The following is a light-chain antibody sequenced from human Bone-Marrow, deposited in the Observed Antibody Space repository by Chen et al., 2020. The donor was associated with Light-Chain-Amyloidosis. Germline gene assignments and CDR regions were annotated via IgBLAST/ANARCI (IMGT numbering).Light chain of an antibody. J-gene: IGLJ3*02. CDR3: QVWDRSSDRPV. CDR1: NIGSTS. CDR2: DDS. V-gene: IGLV3-21*02. Sequence: SYVLTQPSSVSVAPGQTATIACGGNNIGSTSVHWYQQTPGQAPLLVVYDDSDRPSGIPERLSGSHSGNTAPLPSSRVEAGDEADYYCQVWDRSSDRPVFGGGTKLTVL.